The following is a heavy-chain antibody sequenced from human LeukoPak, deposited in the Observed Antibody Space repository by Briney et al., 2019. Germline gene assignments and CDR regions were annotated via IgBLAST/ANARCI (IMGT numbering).Heavy chain of an antibody. CDR2: IYYSGST. J-gene: IGHJ3*02. D-gene: IGHD2/OR15-2a*01. Sequence: PSETESLTCTVSGGSMTKYYWSWIRQPPGKGLEWVGYIYYSGSTNYNPSLKSRVTISIDMSKSQFSLKLSSVTAADTAVYYCARATIYSGAIAFDIWGQGTMVTVSS. CDR1: GGSMTKYY. CDR3: ARATIYSGAIAFDI. V-gene: IGHV4-59*01.